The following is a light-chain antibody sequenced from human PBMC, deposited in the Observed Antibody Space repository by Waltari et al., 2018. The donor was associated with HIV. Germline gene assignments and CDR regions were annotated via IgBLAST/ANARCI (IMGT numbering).Light chain of an antibody. CDR3: QSYDSTLSAWV. Sequence: QSSLTQPPSVSGSARQSVTIHCTEIRTYIGARYAVHQYQQLPGAAPKLLIFGYSNRPSGVPDRFSGSKSGTSASLAISGLQAEDEADYYCQSYDSTLSAWVFGGGTKLTVL. J-gene: IGLJ3*02. CDR1: RTYIGARYA. V-gene: IGLV1-40*01. CDR2: GYS.